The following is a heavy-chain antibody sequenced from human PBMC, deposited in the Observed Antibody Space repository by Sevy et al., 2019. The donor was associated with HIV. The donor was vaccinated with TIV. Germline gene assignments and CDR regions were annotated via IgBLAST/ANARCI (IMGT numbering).Heavy chain of an antibody. CDR1: VFTFSSYG. D-gene: IGHD3-10*01. CDR2: ISYDGSNK. J-gene: IGHJ6*02. Sequence: GGSLRLSCAASVFTFSSYGMHWVRQAPGKGLEWVAVISYDGSNKYYADSVKGRFTISRDNSKNTLYLQMNSLRAEDTAVYYCAKDDYYGSGSAYYYYYGMDVWGQGTTVTVSS. CDR3: AKDDYYGSGSAYYYYYGMDV. V-gene: IGHV3-30*18.